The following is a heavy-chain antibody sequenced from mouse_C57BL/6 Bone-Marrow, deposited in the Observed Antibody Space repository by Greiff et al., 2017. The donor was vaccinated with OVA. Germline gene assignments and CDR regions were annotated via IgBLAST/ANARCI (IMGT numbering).Heavy chain of an antibody. CDR3: ARQKSRDGYYGAMDY. CDR2: INSDGGST. Sequence: EVQLQESGGGLVQPGESLKLSCESNEYEFPSHDMSWVRKTPEKRLELVAAINSDGGSTYYPDTMERRFIISRDNTKKTLYLQMSSLRSEDTALYYCARQKSRDGYYGAMDYWGQGTSVTVSS. V-gene: IGHV5-2*01. J-gene: IGHJ4*01. CDR1: EYEFPSHD. D-gene: IGHD2-3*01.